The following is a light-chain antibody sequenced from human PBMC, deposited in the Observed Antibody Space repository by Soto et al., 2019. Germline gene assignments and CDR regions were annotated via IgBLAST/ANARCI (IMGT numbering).Light chain of an antibody. J-gene: IGKJ4*01. Sequence: DIVMTQSPDSLAVSLGERATINCKSSQSVLSSSNNKDYLAWYQQKPGQPPELLIYWASTRESGVPDRFSGSGSGTDFTLTISSLQAEDVAVYYCQQYYSAPLTFGGGTKVEIK. V-gene: IGKV4-1*01. CDR3: QQYYSAPLT. CDR1: QSVLSSSNNKDY. CDR2: WAS.